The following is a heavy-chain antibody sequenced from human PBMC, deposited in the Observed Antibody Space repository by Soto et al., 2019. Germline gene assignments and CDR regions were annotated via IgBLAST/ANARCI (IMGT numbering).Heavy chain of an antibody. V-gene: IGHV3-23*01. CDR3: AKNQGVELVPLATVEWFDP. Sequence: PGGSLRLSCAASGFIFDNFGMSWVRQAPGKGLEWISSISGSGFKKYYADSVKGRFTISRDNSKSTVYLELNNLSAEDTAVYHCAKNQGVELVPLATVEWFDPWGQGSVVTVSS. CDR1: GFIFDNFG. CDR2: ISGSGFKK. J-gene: IGHJ5*02. D-gene: IGHD1-1*01.